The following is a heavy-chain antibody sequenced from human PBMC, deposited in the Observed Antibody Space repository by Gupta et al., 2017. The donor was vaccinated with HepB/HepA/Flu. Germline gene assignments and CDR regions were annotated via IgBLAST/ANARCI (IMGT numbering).Heavy chain of an antibody. D-gene: IGHD6-13*01. CDR1: GGSFRNEDW. CDR3: ERQHIMAPGAE. CDR2: RSPDWTT. V-gene: IGHV4-4*02. Sequence: QVALQESGPGLVETSATLSFTCTFAGGSFRNEDWWTWVRQSPGKGLEWIGERSPDWTTHYNQSRRSRLTISLDKSRSQFLLNLRAVTAADTATYYCERQHIMAPGAEWGQGILVTVSS. J-gene: IGHJ4*02.